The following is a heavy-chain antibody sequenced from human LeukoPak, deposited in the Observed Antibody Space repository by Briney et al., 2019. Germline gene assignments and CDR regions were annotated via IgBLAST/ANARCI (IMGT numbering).Heavy chain of an antibody. D-gene: IGHD1-26*01. J-gene: IGHJ4*02. Sequence: PSETLSLTCAVYGGSFSGYYWSWIRQPPGKGLEWIGEINHSGSTNYNPSLKSRVTISVDTSKNQFSLKLSSVTAADTAVYYCARYVRGSYLRGLYYFDYWGQGTLVTVSS. CDR1: GGSFSGYY. V-gene: IGHV4-34*01. CDR3: ARYVRGSYLRGLYYFDY. CDR2: INHSGST.